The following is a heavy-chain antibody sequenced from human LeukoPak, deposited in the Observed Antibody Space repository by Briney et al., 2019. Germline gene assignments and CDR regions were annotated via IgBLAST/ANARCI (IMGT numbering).Heavy chain of an antibody. CDR2: IIPILGTA. J-gene: IGHJ5*02. CDR1: RGTFSSYA. Sequence: SVTVSCKPSRGTFSSYALSWVRQAPGKGLEWMGRIIPILGTANYAQKFQGRVTITTDESTSTAYMELSSLRSEDTAVCYCARSIAAAGINWFDPWGQGTLVTVSS. V-gene: IGHV1-69*05. D-gene: IGHD6-13*01. CDR3: ARSIAAAGINWFDP.